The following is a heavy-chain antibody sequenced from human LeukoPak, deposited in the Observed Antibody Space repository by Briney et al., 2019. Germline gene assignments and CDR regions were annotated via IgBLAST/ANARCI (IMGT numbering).Heavy chain of an antibody. V-gene: IGHV4-59*08. CDR1: GGTISSYY. CDR3: ARQSSGYDLYFDY. D-gene: IGHD5-12*01. CDR2: IYYSGIT. Sequence: SETLSLTCTVSGGTISSYYWSWIRQPPGKGLEWIGYIYYSGITNYNPSLKSRVTISVDTSKNQFSLKLSSVTAADTAVYYCARQSSGYDLYFDYWGQGTLVTVSS. J-gene: IGHJ4*02.